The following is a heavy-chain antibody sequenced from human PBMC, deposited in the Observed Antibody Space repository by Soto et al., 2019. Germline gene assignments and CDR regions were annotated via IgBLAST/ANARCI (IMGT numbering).Heavy chain of an antibody. Sequence: SGGSLRLSCAASGFTFSSYGMHWVRQAPGKGLEWVAVIWYDGSNKYYADSVKGRFTISRDNSKNTLYLQMNSLRAEDTAVYYCARDLSRRDGYNPGDYWGQGTLVTVSS. J-gene: IGHJ4*02. CDR3: ARDLSRRDGYNPGDY. D-gene: IGHD5-12*01. V-gene: IGHV3-33*01. CDR2: IWYDGSNK. CDR1: GFTFSSYG.